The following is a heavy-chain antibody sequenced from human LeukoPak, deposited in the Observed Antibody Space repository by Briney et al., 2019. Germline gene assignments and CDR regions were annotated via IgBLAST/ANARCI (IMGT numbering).Heavy chain of an antibody. CDR1: GGSISSYY. Sequence: ETLSLTCTVSGGSISSYYWSWIRQPPGKGLEWIGYIYYSGSTNYNPSLKSRVTISVDTSKNQFSLKLSSVTAADTAVYYCARVEELWFGVSWGQGTLVTVSS. CDR3: ARVEELWFGVS. D-gene: IGHD3-10*01. J-gene: IGHJ5*02. CDR2: IYYSGST. V-gene: IGHV4-59*01.